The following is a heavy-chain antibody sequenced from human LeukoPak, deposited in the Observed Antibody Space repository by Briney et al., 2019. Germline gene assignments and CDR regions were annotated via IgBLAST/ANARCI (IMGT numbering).Heavy chain of an antibody. V-gene: IGHV4-31*03. CDR3: ARDDYYDSSCYYL. CDR1: GGSISSGGYY. Sequence: SQTLSLTCTVSGGSISSGGYYWSWIRQHPGKGLEWIGYIYYSGSTYYNPSLKSRVTISVDTSKNQFSLKLSSVTAADTAVYYCARDDYYDSSCYYLWGQGTLVTVSS. D-gene: IGHD3-22*01. J-gene: IGHJ4*02. CDR2: IYYSGST.